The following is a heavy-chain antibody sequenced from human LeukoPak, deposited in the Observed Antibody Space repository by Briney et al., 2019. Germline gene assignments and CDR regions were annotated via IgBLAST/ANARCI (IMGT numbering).Heavy chain of an antibody. V-gene: IGHV4-30-4*01. J-gene: IGHJ3*02. CDR3: ANVQSKRWLQGSDAFDI. Sequence: SQTLSLTCTVSGGSISSGDYYWSWIRQPPGKGLEWIGYIGYTYDSGSTYYNPSLMSRVAISVDKSKNQFSLKLSSVTAADTAVYYCANVQSKRWLQGSDAFDIWGQGIMVTVSS. CDR2: IGYTYDSGST. D-gene: IGHD5-24*01. CDR1: GGSISSGDYY.